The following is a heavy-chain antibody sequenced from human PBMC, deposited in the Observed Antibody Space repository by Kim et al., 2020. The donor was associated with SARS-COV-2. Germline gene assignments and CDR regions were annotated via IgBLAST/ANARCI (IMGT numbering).Heavy chain of an antibody. J-gene: IGHJ2*01. Sequence: GGSLRPSCAASGFTFSSYAMSWVRQAPGKGLEWVSAISGSGGSTYYADSVKGRFTISRDNSKNTLYLQMNSLRAEDTAVYYCAKEGYCSGGSCYSGWYFDLWGRGTLVTVSS. CDR2: ISGSGGST. CDR1: GFTFSSYA. V-gene: IGHV3-23*01. CDR3: AKEGYCSGGSCYSGWYFDL. D-gene: IGHD2-15*01.